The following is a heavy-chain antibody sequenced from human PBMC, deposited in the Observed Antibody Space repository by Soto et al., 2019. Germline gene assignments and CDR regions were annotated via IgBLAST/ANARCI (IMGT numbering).Heavy chain of an antibody. J-gene: IGHJ6*02. CDR3: ASPGGEGYTAMSYYYGMDV. CDR1: GGTFSSYA. V-gene: IGHV1-69*01. D-gene: IGHD5-18*01. CDR2: SIPIFGTA. Sequence: QVQLVQSGAEVKKPGSSVKVSCKASGGTFSSYAISWVRQAPGQGLEWMGGSIPIFGTANYAQKFQGRVTITADESTSPAYMELSSLRSEDTAVYYCASPGGEGYTAMSYYYGMDVWDQGTTVTVSS.